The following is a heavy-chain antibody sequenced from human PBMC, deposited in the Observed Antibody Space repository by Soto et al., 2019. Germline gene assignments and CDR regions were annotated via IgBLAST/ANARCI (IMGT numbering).Heavy chain of an antibody. CDR3: ARPLVTGWELLINVY. CDR1: GFTFDDYA. Sequence: GGSLRLSCVASGFTFDDYAMNWVRQAPGKGLEWVSYISSSSSTIYYADSVKGRFTISRDNAKNSLYLQMNSLRAEDTAVYYCARPLVTGWELLINVYWGQGTLVTVSS. V-gene: IGHV3-48*01. CDR2: ISSSSSTI. D-gene: IGHD1-26*01. J-gene: IGHJ4*02.